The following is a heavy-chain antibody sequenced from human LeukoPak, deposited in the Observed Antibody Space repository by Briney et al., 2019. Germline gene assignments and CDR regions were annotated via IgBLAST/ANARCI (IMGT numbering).Heavy chain of an antibody. CDR1: GGTFSSYA. V-gene: IGHV1-69*13. D-gene: IGHD3-3*01. J-gene: IGHJ5*02. Sequence: GASVKVSCKASGGTFSSYAISWVRQAPGQGLEWMGGIIPIFGTANYAQKFQGRVTITADESTSTAYMELSSLRSEDTAVYYCAREGVVPRFWFDPWGQGTLVTVSS. CDR3: AREGVVPRFWFDP. CDR2: IIPIFGTA.